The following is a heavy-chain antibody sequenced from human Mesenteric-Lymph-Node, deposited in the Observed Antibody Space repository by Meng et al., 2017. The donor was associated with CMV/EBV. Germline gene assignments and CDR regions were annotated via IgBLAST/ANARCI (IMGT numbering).Heavy chain of an antibody. V-gene: IGHV4-31*03. D-gene: IGHD4-23*01. CDR3: ARLRCTSTCSYGGEMGV. Sequence: SETLSLTCTVSGASIISGSYFWTWIRQYPVKGLEWIGYISSTGNSYYNPSLRSRLSISLDTSKNQFSLSVDSVTAADTAVYFCARLRCTSTCSYGGEMGVWGQGTTVTVSS. CDR2: ISSTGNS. J-gene: IGHJ6*02. CDR1: GASIISGSYF.